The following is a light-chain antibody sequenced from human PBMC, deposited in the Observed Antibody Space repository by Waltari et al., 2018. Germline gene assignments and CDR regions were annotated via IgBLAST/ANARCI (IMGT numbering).Light chain of an antibody. Sequence: IVLTQSPDTLSLSQGETAALSRRASDTINSEFLAWYQHTVGQAPRLLIYGTSTRAAGIPERFRGAGSGRDYTLSIIGLEPEDFAVYYCQQYDSKPTFGPGTKV. CDR1: DTINSEF. CDR2: GTS. V-gene: IGKV3-20*01. CDR3: QQYDSKPT. J-gene: IGKJ1*01.